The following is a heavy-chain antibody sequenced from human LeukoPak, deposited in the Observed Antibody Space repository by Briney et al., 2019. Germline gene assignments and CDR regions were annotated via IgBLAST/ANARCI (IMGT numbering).Heavy chain of an antibody. Sequence: PSETLSLTCTVSGGSISSYYWSWIRQPPGKGLEWIGYIYYSGSTNYNPSLKSRVTISIDTSKNQFSLKLSSVTAADTAVYYCARKRGYSYDFPSYYFDYWGQGTLVTVSS. CDR1: GGSISSYY. CDR3: ARKRGYSYDFPSYYFDY. CDR2: IYYSGST. J-gene: IGHJ4*02. D-gene: IGHD5-18*01. V-gene: IGHV4-59*12.